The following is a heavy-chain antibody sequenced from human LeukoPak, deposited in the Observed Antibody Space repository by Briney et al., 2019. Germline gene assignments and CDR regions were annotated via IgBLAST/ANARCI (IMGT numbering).Heavy chain of an antibody. J-gene: IGHJ5*02. CDR1: GYTFTGYY. Sequence: ASVKVSCKASGYTFTGYYMHWVRQAPGQGLEWMGWINPNSGGTSYAQKFQGRVTMTRDTSISTAYMELSRLRSDDTAVYYCAREEAIAARPLDPWGQGTLVTVSS. D-gene: IGHD6-6*01. V-gene: IGHV1-2*02. CDR3: AREEAIAARPLDP. CDR2: INPNSGGT.